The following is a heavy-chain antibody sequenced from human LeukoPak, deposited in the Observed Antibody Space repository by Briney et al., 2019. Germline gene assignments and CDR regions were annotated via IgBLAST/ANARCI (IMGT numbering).Heavy chain of an antibody. CDR3: ARDGGSWYPALGY. D-gene: IGHD6-13*01. J-gene: IGHJ4*02. CDR1: GFTFSSYS. V-gene: IGHV3-21*01. CDR2: ISSSSSYI. Sequence: PGGSLRLSCAASGFTFSSYSMNWVRQAPGKGLEWVSSISSSSSYIYYADSVKGRFTISRDNAKNSLYLQMNSLRAEDTAVYYCARDGGSWYPALGYWGQGTLVTVSS.